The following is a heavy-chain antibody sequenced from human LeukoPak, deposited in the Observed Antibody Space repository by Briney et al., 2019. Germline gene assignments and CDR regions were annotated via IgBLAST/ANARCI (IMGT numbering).Heavy chain of an antibody. Sequence: GGSLRLSCAASGFTFSSYAMHWVRQAPGKGLEWVAVISYDGSNKYYADSVKGRFTISRDNSKNTLYLQMNSLRAEDTAVYYCARELFAYGMDVWGQGTTVTVSS. CDR2: ISYDGSNK. CDR1: GFTFSSYA. CDR3: ARELFAYGMDV. V-gene: IGHV3-30-3*01. J-gene: IGHJ6*02.